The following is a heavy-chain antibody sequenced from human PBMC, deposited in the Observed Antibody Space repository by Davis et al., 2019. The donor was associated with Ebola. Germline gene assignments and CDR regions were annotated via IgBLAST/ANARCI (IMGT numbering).Heavy chain of an antibody. CDR3: ARVRTGYYYDSSDSPSWFDP. D-gene: IGHD3-22*01. J-gene: IGHJ5*02. Sequence: SVKVSCKTSGDTFSSFGISWLRQAPGQGLEWMGGIIPMFRSANYAQKFQGRLIITTDDSTRTAYMELSSLKSEDTAVYYCARVRTGYYYDSSDSPSWFDPWGQGTLVTVSS. CDR2: IIPMFRSA. CDR1: GDTFSSFG. V-gene: IGHV1-69*05.